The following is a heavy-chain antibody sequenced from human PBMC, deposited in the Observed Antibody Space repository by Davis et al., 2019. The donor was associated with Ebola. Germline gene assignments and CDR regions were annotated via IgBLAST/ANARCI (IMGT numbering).Heavy chain of an antibody. CDR2: INHSGST. CDR1: GGSFSGYY. D-gene: IGHD2-15*01. CDR3: ARGAKGGCSGGSCYSGNWFDP. Sequence: PSETLSLTCAVYGGSFSGYYWSWIRQPPGKGLEWIGEINHSGSTNYNPSLKSRVTISVDTSKNQFSLKLSSVTAADTAVYYCARGAKGGCSGGSCYSGNWFDPWGQGTLVTVSS. V-gene: IGHV4-34*01. J-gene: IGHJ5*02.